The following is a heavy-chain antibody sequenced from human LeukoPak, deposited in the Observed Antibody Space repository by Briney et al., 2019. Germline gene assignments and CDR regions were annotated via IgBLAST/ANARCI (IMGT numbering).Heavy chain of an antibody. CDR3: AVDWYDSSGYGTFDY. J-gene: IGHJ4*02. D-gene: IGHD3-22*01. CDR2: ITGSGGNT. Sequence: PGGSLRPSCAASGFSFSSYGMSWVRQGPGKGLEWVSTITGSGGNTDYADSVKGRFTISRDNSKNTLYLQMHSLRAEDTAVYYCAVDWYDSSGYGTFDYWGQGTLVTVSS. V-gene: IGHV3-23*01. CDR1: GFSFSSYG.